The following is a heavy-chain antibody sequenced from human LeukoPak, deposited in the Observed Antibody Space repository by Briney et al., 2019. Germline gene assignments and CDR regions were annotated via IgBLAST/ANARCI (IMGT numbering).Heavy chain of an antibody. CDR2: IYSGGST. CDR1: GFTVSSNY. D-gene: IGHD2-2*01. Sequence: GGSLRLSCAASGFTVSSNYMSWVRQAPGKGLEWVSVIYSGGSTYYADSVKGRFTISRDNARNSLFLQMNSLRAEDTAVYYCARDLRYCSSASCSENGAFDIWGQGTMVTVPS. CDR3: ARDLRYCSSASCSENGAFDI. V-gene: IGHV3-66*01. J-gene: IGHJ3*02.